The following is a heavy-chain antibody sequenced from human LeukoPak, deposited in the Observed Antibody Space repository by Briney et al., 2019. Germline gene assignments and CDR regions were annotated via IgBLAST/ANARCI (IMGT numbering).Heavy chain of an antibody. CDR1: GFTFSSFA. V-gene: IGHV3-30*04. Sequence: GGSLRLSCAASGFTFSSFAMHWVRQAPGKGLEWLAVISDDGGSVYYADSLKGRCTISSDNSKNTMFVLMNSLRPEDTAIYYCARDPSNSGDYYVLDYWGQGTLVTVPS. CDR3: ARDPSNSGDYYVLDY. J-gene: IGHJ4*02. D-gene: IGHD3-22*01. CDR2: ISDDGGSV.